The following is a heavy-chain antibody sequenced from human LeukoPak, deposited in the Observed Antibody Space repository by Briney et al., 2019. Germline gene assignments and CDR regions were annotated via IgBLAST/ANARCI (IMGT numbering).Heavy chain of an antibody. CDR1: GFTFDDYG. D-gene: IGHD4-17*01. V-gene: IGHV3-20*04. CDR3: ARYLRKLYGRGGDYYFYMDV. J-gene: IGHJ6*03. Sequence: PGGSLRLSCAASGFTFDDYGMSWVRQVPGKGLEWVSGINWNGGAGYADSVKGRFTISRDNAKNSLYLQMNSLKAEDTALFYCARYLRKLYGRGGDYYFYMDVWGKGTTVTVSS. CDR2: INWNGGA.